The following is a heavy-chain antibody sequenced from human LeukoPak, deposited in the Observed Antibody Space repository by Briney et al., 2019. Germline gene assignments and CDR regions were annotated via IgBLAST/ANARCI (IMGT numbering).Heavy chain of an antibody. V-gene: IGHV5-51*01. CDR1: GYSFTSYW. CDR3: ARQQYDYVWGSYRFNWFDP. D-gene: IGHD3-16*02. J-gene: IGHJ5*02. CDR2: IYPGDSDT. Sequence: GESLKISCKGSGYSFTSYWIGWVRQTPGKGLEWMGIIYPGDSDTRYSPSFQGQVTISADKSISTAYLQWSSLKASDTAMYYCARQQYDYVWGSYRFNWFDPWGQGTLVTVSS.